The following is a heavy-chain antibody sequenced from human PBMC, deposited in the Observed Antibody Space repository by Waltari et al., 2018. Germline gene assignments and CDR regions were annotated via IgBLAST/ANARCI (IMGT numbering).Heavy chain of an antibody. D-gene: IGHD4-17*01. J-gene: IGHJ3*02. CDR2: IYTSGST. V-gene: IGHV4-4*07. CDR3: ARETTVTTDAFDI. Sequence: QVQLQESGPGLVKPSETLSLTCTVSGGPISSYCWSWNRPPAGKGLEWIGRIYTSGSTNYNPSLKSRVTMSVDTSKNQFSLKLSSVTAADTAVYYCARETTVTTDAFDIWGQGTMVTVSS. CDR1: GGPISSYC.